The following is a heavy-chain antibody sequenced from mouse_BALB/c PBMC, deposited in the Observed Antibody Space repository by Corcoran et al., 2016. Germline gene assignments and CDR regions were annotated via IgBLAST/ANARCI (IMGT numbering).Heavy chain of an antibody. CDR1: GYTFTNYG. V-gene: IGHV9-3-1*01. J-gene: IGHJ3*01. CDR3: ASSHEAWFAY. D-gene: IGHD6-1*01. CDR2: INTYTGEP. Sequence: QIQLVQSGPELKKPGETVKISCKASGYTFTNYGMNWVKQAPGKGLKWMGWINTYTGEPTYADDFKGRFAFSLETSASTAYLQINNLKNEDTATYFCASSHEAWFAYWGQGTLVTVSA.